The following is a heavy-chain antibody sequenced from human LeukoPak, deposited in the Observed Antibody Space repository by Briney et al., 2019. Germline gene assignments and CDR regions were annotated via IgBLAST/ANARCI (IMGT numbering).Heavy chain of an antibody. CDR2: IRYDESKT. V-gene: IGHV3-30*02. CDR1: GFTFSSYG. D-gene: IGHD1-26*01. CDR3: AKSHLPNSYSGTYYCDY. J-gene: IGHJ4*02. Sequence: PGGSLRLSCAASGFTFSSYGMHWVRQAPAKGLEWVAFIRYDESKTFYGDSVKGRFTVSRDNSKSTLYLQMNSLRAEDTAVYYCAKSHLPNSYSGTYYCDYWGQGTQVTVSS.